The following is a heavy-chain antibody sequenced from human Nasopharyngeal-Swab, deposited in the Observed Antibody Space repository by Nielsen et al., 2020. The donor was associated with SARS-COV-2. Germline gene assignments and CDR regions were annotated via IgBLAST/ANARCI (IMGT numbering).Heavy chain of an antibody. CDR3: AKDRDSGDDSEEYYHYYGMDV. Sequence: GESLKISCAASGFTFSNFAMSWVRQAPGKGLEWVSVISGDSDCTYYTDSVRGRFTISRDNSKNTLNLQMNNLRAEDTAIYYCAKDRDSGDDSEEYYHYYGMDVWGQGAPVTVSS. J-gene: IGHJ6*02. V-gene: IGHV3-23*01. CDR1: GFTFSNFA. D-gene: IGHD5-12*01. CDR2: ISGDSDCT.